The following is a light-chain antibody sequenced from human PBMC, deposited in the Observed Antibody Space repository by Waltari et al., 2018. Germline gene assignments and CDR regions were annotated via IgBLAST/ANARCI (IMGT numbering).Light chain of an antibody. Sequence: QSALTQPPSASGSPGQSVTISCTGTSSDVGGYNYVSWYQQHPGKAPKLVIDEVNKRPSGVPDRFSGSKSGNTASLTVSGLQAEDEADYYCNSYAGSNIVVFGGGTKLTVL. CDR2: EVN. CDR1: SSDVGGYNY. J-gene: IGLJ2*01. CDR3: NSYAGSNIVV. V-gene: IGLV2-8*01.